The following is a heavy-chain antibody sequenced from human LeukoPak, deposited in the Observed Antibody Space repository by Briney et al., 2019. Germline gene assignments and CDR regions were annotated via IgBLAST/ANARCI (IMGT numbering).Heavy chain of an antibody. J-gene: IGHJ6*03. CDR2: INPNSGGT. D-gene: IGHD1-1*01. Sequence: ASVKVSCKASGYTFTGYYMHWVRQAPGQGLEWMGWINPNSGGTNYAQKFQGRVTMTRDTSISTAYMELSRLRSDDTAVYYCARDLVYWRYYYYYYMDVWGKGTTVTVS. V-gene: IGHV1-2*02. CDR1: GYTFTGYY. CDR3: ARDLVYWRYYYYYYMDV.